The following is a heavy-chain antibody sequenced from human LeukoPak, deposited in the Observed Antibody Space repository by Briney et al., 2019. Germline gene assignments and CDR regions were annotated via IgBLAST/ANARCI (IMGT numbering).Heavy chain of an antibody. Sequence: RASVKVSCKASGYTFTGYYMHWVRQAPGQGLEWMGWINPNSGGTNYAQKFQGRVTMTRDTSISTAYMELSRLRSDDTAVYYCARDRDYDCWSGYVYYFDYWGQGTLVTVSS. CDR1: GYTFTGYY. J-gene: IGHJ4*02. D-gene: IGHD3-3*01. CDR2: INPNSGGT. V-gene: IGHV1-2*02. CDR3: ARDRDYDCWSGYVYYFDY.